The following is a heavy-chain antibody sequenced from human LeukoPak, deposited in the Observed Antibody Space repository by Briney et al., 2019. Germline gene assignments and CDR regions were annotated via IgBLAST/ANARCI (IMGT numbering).Heavy chain of an antibody. CDR1: GFTFSSYE. J-gene: IGHJ4*02. D-gene: IGHD6-13*01. Sequence: GGSLRLSCAASGFTFSSYEMNWVRQAPGRGLEWVSYISSCGSTIYYADSVKGRFTLSRDNAKNSLYLQMNSLRAEDTAVYYCARKDKLVGSLGYWGQGTLVTVSS. V-gene: IGHV3-48*03. CDR2: ISSCGSTI. CDR3: ARKDKLVGSLGY.